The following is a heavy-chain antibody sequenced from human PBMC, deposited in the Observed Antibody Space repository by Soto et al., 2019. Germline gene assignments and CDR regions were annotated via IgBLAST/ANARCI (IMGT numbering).Heavy chain of an antibody. D-gene: IGHD6-6*01. J-gene: IGHJ4*02. CDR1: GFTFSSYG. V-gene: IGHV3-33*01. Sequence: QVQLVESGGGVVQPGRSLRLSCAASGFTFSSYGMHWVRQAPGKGLEWVAVIWYDGSNKCYADSVKGRFTISRDNSKNTLYLQMNSLRAEDTAVYYCAREKSIAARPGLDYWGQGTLVTVSS. CDR3: AREKSIAARPGLDY. CDR2: IWYDGSNK.